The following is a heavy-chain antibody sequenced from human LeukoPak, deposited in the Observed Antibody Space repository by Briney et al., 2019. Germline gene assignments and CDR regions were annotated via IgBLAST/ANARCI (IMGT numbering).Heavy chain of an antibody. V-gene: IGHV3-33*01. D-gene: IGHD2-15*01. CDR1: GFTFSSYG. Sequence: GGSLRLSCAASGFTFSSYGMHWVRQAPGKGLEWVAVIWYDGTTIYYVDSVKGRFTISRDNSKNTLYLQMNILRAEDTAVYYCARDRPRYCSGGNRYTTSTFDYWGQGTLVTVSS. J-gene: IGHJ4*02. CDR3: ARDRPRYCSGGNRYTTSTFDY. CDR2: IWYDGTTI.